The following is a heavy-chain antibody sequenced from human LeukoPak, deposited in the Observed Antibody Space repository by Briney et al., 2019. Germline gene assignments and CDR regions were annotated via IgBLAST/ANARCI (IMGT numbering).Heavy chain of an antibody. D-gene: IGHD4-23*01. CDR3: ARETPTVVTGTYYGMDV. CDR1: GGTFSIYA. V-gene: IGHV1-69*13. J-gene: IGHJ6*02. CDR2: IIRIFGTA. Sequence: SVKVSCTASGGTFSIYAISWVRQATGQGREWMGGIIRIFGTANYAQKFQGRGAIPADESTSKAYMELSSLRSEDTAVYYCARETPTVVTGTYYGMDVWGQGTTVTVSS.